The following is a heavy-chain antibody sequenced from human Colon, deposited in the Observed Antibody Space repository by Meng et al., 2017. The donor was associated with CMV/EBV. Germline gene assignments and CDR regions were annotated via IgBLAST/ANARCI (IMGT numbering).Heavy chain of an antibody. CDR1: GFTFSSYW. CDR2: IKQDGSEK. J-gene: IGHJ6*02. D-gene: IGHD3-22*01. Sequence: GGSLRLSCAASGFTFSSYWMSWVRQAPGKGLEWVANIKQDGSEKYYVDSVKGRFTISRDNAKNSLYLQMNSLRAEDTAVYYCARVANPFTYDRSGYYREGYYYYYGMDVWGQGTTVTVSS. V-gene: IGHV3-7*01. CDR3: ARVANPFTYDRSGYYREGYYYYYGMDV.